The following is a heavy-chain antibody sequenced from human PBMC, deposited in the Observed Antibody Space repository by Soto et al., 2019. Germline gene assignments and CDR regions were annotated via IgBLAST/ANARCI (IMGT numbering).Heavy chain of an antibody. CDR2: IYHSGST. Sequence: SLTCAVSGGSISSGGYSWSWIRPPPGKGLERMGYIYHSGSTYYNPSLKSRVTISVDRSRNQFSLNLISVTAADTAVYYCARVRREFDTSGPVDYCGQGTLVTVSS. CDR3: ARVRREFDTSGPVDY. V-gene: IGHV4-30-2*01. D-gene: IGHD3-10*01. J-gene: IGHJ4*02. CDR1: GGSISSGGYS.